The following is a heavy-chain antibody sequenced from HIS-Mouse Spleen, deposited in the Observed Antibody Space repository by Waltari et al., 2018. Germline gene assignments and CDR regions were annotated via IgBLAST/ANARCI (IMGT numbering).Heavy chain of an antibody. J-gene: IGHJ4*02. CDR1: GGSFSGYY. V-gene: IGHV4-34*01. CDR3: ARRRIGYYFDY. Sequence: QVQLQQWGAGLLKPSETLSLTCAVYGGSFSGYYWSWIRQPPGKGLEWIGEINHSGSTNYNPSLKSRVTISVDTSKNPFSLKLSSVTAADTAVYYCARRRIGYYFDYWGQGTLVTVSS. D-gene: IGHD3-10*01. CDR2: INHSGST.